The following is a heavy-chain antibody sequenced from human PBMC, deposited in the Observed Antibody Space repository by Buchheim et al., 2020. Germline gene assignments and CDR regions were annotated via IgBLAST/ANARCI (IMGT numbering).Heavy chain of an antibody. Sequence: QVQLVQSGAEVKKPGASVKVSCKASGYTFTGYYMHWVRQAPGQGLEWMGWINPNRGGTNYAQKVQGRVTMTRDTSISTAYMELSRLRSDDTAVYYCARAHWPYYYDSSGDSDYFDYWGQGTL. CDR2: INPNRGGT. CDR3: ARAHWPYYYDSSGDSDYFDY. CDR1: GYTFTGYY. D-gene: IGHD3-22*01. V-gene: IGHV1-2*02. J-gene: IGHJ4*02.